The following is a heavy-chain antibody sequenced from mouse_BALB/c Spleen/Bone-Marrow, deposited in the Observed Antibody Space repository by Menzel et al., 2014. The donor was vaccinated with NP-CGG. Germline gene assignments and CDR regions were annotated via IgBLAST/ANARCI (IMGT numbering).Heavy chain of an antibody. J-gene: IGHJ3*01. CDR2: ISTYSGNT. Sequence: QVHVKQSGPELVRPGVSVKISCKGSGYTFTDYAVHWVKQSHAKSLEWIGVISTYSGNTNYNQKFKGKATMTVDKSSSTAYMELARLTSEDSAIYYCASPIYYGNYEGFAYWGQGTLVTVSA. V-gene: IGHV1-67*01. CDR1: GYTFTDYA. CDR3: ASPIYYGNYEGFAY. D-gene: IGHD2-1*01.